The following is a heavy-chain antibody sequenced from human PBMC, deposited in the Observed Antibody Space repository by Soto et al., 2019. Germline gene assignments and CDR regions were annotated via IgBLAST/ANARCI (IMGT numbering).Heavy chain of an antibody. D-gene: IGHD4-17*01. J-gene: IGHJ4*02. V-gene: IGHV4-39*01. CDR2: IFYGGGSGVA. Sequence: NPSETLSLTCTVSGGSFSSSNYYWGWIRQPPGKGLEWIGSIFYGGGSGVAYYSPSLKSRVTISVDTSKNQFSLNMRSLTAADTAVYFCARRGGGDSLFDSWGQGKLVTVSS. CDR3: ARRGGGDSLFDS. CDR1: GGSFSSSNYY.